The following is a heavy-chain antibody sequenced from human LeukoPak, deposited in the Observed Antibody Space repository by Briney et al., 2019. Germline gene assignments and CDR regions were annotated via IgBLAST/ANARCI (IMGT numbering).Heavy chain of an antibody. J-gene: IGHJ4*02. D-gene: IGHD6-19*01. CDR2: ISISGSTI. V-gene: IGHV3-48*03. CDR1: GFTSSSYE. Sequence: GGSLRLSCAASGFTSSSYEVNWVRQAPGKGLEWVSYISISGSTIYYADSVKGRFTISRDNAKNSLYLQMNSLRVEDTALYYCAAGDASGWYFDYWGQGTLVTVSS. CDR3: AAGDASGWYFDY.